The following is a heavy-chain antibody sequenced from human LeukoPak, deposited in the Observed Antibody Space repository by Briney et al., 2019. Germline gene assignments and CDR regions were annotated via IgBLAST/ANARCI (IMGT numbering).Heavy chain of an antibody. J-gene: IGHJ5*02. CDR3: ARVRRGYCTNGVCHRWFDP. D-gene: IGHD2-8*01. CDR2: IYYRGST. CDR1: GGSISSYY. V-gene: IGHV4-59*01. Sequence: SETLSLTCTVSGGSISSYYWSWIRQPPGKGLEGIGYIYYRGSTNYNPSLKSLVTISVDTSKNQFSLKLSSVTAADTAVYYCARVRRGYCTNGVCHRWFDPWGQGTLVTVSS.